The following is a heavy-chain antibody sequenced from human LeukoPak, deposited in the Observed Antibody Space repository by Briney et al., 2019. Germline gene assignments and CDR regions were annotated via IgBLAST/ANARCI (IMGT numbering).Heavy chain of an antibody. J-gene: IGHJ4*02. V-gene: IGHV4-59*08. CDR2: IYYSGST. D-gene: IGHD3-22*01. Sequence: PSETLSLTCTVSGGSISSYYWSWIRQPPGKGLEWIGYIYYSGSTNYNPSLKSRVTISVDTFKNQFSLKLSSVTAADTAVYYCARHRPYYYDSSGYYDYWGQGTLVTVSS. CDR3: ARHRPYYYDSSGYYDY. CDR1: GGSISSYY.